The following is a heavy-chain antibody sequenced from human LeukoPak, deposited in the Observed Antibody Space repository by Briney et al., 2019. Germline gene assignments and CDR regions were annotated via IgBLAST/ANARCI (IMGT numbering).Heavy chain of an antibody. J-gene: IGHJ4*02. CDR1: SFSISNGFY. CDR3: ARDRGGRTGYASGDFDF. D-gene: IGHD5-12*01. V-gene: IGHV4-38-2*02. Sequence: SETLSLTCVVSSFSISNGFYWVWIRQPPGKGLECIGNVFYSGVTYYNPSLMSRVTISVDTSKNQFSLKLNSVTAADTAVYYCARDRGGRTGYASGDFDFWGQGVLVTVSS. CDR2: VFYSGVT.